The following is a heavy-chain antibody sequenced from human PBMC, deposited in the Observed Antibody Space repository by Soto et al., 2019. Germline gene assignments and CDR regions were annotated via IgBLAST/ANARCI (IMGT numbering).Heavy chain of an antibody. CDR3: AKDYSEYGDERYYYYGMDV. Sequence: QVQLVESGGGVVQPGRSLRLSCAASGFTFSSYGMHWVRQAPGKGLEWVAVISYDGSNKYYADSVKGRFTISRDNSKNTLYLQMNSLRAEDTAVYYCAKDYSEYGDERYYYYGMDVWGQGTTVTVSS. CDR1: GFTFSSYG. CDR2: ISYDGSNK. V-gene: IGHV3-30*18. J-gene: IGHJ6*02. D-gene: IGHD4-17*01.